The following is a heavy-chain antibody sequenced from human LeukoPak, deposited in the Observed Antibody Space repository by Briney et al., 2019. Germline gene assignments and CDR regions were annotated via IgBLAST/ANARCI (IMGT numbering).Heavy chain of an antibody. Sequence: ASVKVSCKASGYTFTYYYMYWVRQAPGQGLEWMGWINPNSGDTNYAQKFQGRVTMTRDTSISTAYMELSRLRSDDTAVYYCARVRYRLAETYIDYWGQGTLVTVSS. CDR3: ARVRYRLAETYIDY. V-gene: IGHV1-2*02. D-gene: IGHD3-16*01. J-gene: IGHJ4*02. CDR2: INPNSGDT. CDR1: GYTFTYYY.